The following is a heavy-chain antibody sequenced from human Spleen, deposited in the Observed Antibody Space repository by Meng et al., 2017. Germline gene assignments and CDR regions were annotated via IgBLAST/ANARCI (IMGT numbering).Heavy chain of an antibody. CDR1: GGSINSDNW. Sequence: QVQLQESGPGLVKLSGPLSLTCAVSGGSINSDNWWSWVRQPPGKGLEWIGEINHSGSTNYNPSLESRATISVDTSQNSLSLKLSSVTAADSAVYYCARGPTTVAHDFDYWGQGTLVTVSS. D-gene: IGHD4-11*01. J-gene: IGHJ4*02. CDR2: INHSGST. V-gene: IGHV4-4*02. CDR3: ARGPTTVAHDFDY.